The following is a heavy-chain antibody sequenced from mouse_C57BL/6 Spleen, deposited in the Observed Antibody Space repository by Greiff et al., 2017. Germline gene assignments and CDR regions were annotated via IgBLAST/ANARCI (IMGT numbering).Heavy chain of an antibody. Sequence: QVQLQQSGAELARPGASVKLSCKASGYTFTSYGISWVKQRTGQGLEWIGEIYPRSGNTYYNEKFKGKATLTADKSSSTAYMELRSLTSEDSAVYFCARRLYDYDDYWCQGTTLTVSS. CDR2: IYPRSGNT. CDR3: ARRLYDYDDY. CDR1: GYTFTSYG. D-gene: IGHD2-4*01. J-gene: IGHJ2*01. V-gene: IGHV1-81*01.